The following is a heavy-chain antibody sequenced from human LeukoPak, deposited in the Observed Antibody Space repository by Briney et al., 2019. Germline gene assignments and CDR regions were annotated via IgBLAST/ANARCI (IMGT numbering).Heavy chain of an antibody. CDR1: GGSISSYY. CDR3: ARGGYYDSSGFYNWLDP. J-gene: IGHJ5*02. D-gene: IGHD3-22*01. CDR2: IYYSGST. Sequence: SETLSLTCTVSGGSISSYYWSWIRQPPGKGLEWIGYIYYSGSTNYNPSLKSRVTISVDTSKNQFSLKLNSVTAADTAVYYCARGGYYDSSGFYNWLDPWGQGTLVTVSS. V-gene: IGHV4-59*01.